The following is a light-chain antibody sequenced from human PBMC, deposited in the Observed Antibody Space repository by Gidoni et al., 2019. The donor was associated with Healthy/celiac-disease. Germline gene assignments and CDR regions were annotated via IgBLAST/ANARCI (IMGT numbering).Light chain of an antibody. Sequence: DIQMTQSPSSLSASVGDRVTITCRASQSISSYLHWYQQKPGKAPKLLIYAASSLQSGVPSRFSGSGSGTDFTLTSSSLQPEDFATYYCQQSYSTLYTFGQXTKLEIK. CDR2: AAS. V-gene: IGKV1-39*01. CDR3: QQSYSTLYT. J-gene: IGKJ2*01. CDR1: QSISSY.